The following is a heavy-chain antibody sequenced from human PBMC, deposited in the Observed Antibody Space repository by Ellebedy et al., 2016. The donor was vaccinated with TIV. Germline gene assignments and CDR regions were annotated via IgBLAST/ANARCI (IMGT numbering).Heavy chain of an antibody. J-gene: IGHJ4*02. CDR3: AHEPRYLGPLPGPYFDY. V-gene: IGHV2-5*01. Sequence: SGPTLVXPTQTLTLTCTLSGFSIATTGVAVGWIRQPPGKAPECLAFVYWHDVKEYSPSLRTRLTITKDTSKNQVVLTLTNMDPADTGTYFCAHEPRYLGPLPGPYFDYWGQGIPVTVSS. CDR2: VYWHDVK. CDR1: GFSIATTGVA. D-gene: IGHD3-16*01.